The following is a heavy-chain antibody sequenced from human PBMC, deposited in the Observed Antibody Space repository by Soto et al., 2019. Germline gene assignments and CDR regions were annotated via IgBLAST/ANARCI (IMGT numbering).Heavy chain of an antibody. Sequence: ASVKVSCKASGYTFTSYYMHWVRQAPGQGLEWMGIINPSGGSTSYAQKFQGRVTMTRDTSTSTVYMELSRLRSEDTAVYYCAREAVVAAMDGWGKGTTVTVSS. CDR2: INPSGGST. D-gene: IGHD2-15*01. V-gene: IGHV1-46*01. J-gene: IGHJ6*04. CDR3: AREAVVAAMDG. CDR1: GYTFTSYY.